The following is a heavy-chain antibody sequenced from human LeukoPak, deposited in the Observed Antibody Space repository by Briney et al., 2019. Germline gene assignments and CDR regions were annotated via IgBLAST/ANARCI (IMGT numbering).Heavy chain of an antibody. Sequence: PGGSLRLSCAASGFIFSDYGITWLRRAPGKGLEWFSGISCSGANTYFADSVKGRSTISRDNSKNTLYLQMNSLRAEDTAVYYCAKDPQSRYCSGGSCYSVSYYFDYWGQGTLVTVSS. CDR2: ISCSGANT. CDR1: GFIFSDYG. CDR3: AKDPQSRYCSGGSCYSVSYYFDY. V-gene: IGHV3-23*01. D-gene: IGHD2-15*01. J-gene: IGHJ4*02.